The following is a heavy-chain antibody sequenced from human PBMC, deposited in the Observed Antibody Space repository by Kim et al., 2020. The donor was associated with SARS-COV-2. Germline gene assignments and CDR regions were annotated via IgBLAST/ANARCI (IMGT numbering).Heavy chain of an antibody. J-gene: IGHJ3*01. CDR1: GGSISSNAYY. CDR2: IYYSGNT. Sequence: SETLSLTCTVSGGSISSNAYYWGWIRQPPGKGLEWIGSIYYSGNTYYSPSLKGRVTISVDRSKSQFSLKLSSVTATDTAVYYCASGIVAATFAFDVGGPG. D-gene: IGHD1-26*01. CDR3: ASGIVAATFAFDV. V-gene: IGHV4-39*01.